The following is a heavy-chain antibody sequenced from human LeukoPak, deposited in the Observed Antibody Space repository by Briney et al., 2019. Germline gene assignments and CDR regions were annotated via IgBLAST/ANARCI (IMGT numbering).Heavy chain of an antibody. CDR2: IIPIFGTA. J-gene: IGHJ6*03. CDR3: ARVVAAAGSYYYYMDV. CDR1: GGTFSSYA. V-gene: IGHV1-69*05. D-gene: IGHD6-13*01. Sequence: SVKVSCKASGGTFSSYAISWVRQAPGQGLEWMGGIIPIFGTANYAQKFQGRVTITTDESTSTAYMELSSLRSEDTAVYYCARVVAAAGSYYYYMDVWGKGTTVTVSS.